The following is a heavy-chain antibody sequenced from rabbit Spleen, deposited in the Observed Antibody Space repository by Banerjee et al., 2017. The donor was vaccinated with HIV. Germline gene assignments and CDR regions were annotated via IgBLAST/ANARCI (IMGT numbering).Heavy chain of an antibody. CDR1: GFSFSTTYW. Sequence: QSLEESGGGLIKPGGTLTLTCTASGFSFSTTYWICWVRQAPGKGLEWIACIYGGGSNSVYFANWAKGRFTISKTSSTTVTLQMTSLTAADTATYFCARSAGYISYGMDLWAQAPSSPS. D-gene: IGHD7-1*01. CDR3: ARSAGYISYGMDL. CDR2: IYGGGSNSV. J-gene: IGHJ6*01. V-gene: IGHV1S40*01.